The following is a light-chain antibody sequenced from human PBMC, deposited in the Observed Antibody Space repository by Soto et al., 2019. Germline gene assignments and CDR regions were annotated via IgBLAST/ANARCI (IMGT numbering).Light chain of an antibody. CDR2: KAP. V-gene: IGKV1-5*03. J-gene: IGKJ1*01. CDR3: QQYNSFPT. CDR1: RGISSC. Sequence: TKLTNPLSPLPPLVGERVTTTCRPSRGISSCLAWYHQNPGKAPSLLNYKAPSLESGVPPRFSGSGSGTEFTLTISSLQPDDFATYYCQQYNSFPTFGQGTKVEIK.